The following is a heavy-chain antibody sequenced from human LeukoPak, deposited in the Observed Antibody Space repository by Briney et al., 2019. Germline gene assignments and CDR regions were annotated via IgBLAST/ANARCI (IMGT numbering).Heavy chain of an antibody. D-gene: IGHD6-13*01. CDR2: IYTDGST. CDR1: GFSVSGNY. V-gene: IGHV3-53*01. Sequence: GGSLRLSCAASGFSVSGNYMSWVRQAPGKGLGWVSLIYTDGSTYYADSVKGRFTISRDNSKNTLYLQMNSLRAEDTAVYYCAKVPPSRGAADDYWGQGTLVTVSS. CDR3: AKVPPSRGAADDY. J-gene: IGHJ4*02.